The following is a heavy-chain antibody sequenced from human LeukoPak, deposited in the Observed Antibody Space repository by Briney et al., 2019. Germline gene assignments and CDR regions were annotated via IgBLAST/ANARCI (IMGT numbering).Heavy chain of an antibody. V-gene: IGHV1-18*01. D-gene: IGHD6-6*01. CDR2: ISAYNGNT. CDR3: AREVAAPHYYYYGMDV. Sequence: ASVTVSCTASGYTFTSYGISWVRRAPGQGLEWMGWISAYNGNTNYAQKLQGRVTMTTDTSTSTAYMELRSLRSDDTAVYYCAREVAAPHYYYYGMDVWGQGTTVTVSS. J-gene: IGHJ6*02. CDR1: GYTFTSYG.